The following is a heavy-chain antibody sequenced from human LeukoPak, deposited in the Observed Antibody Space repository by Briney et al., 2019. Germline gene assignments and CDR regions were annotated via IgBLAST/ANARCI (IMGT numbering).Heavy chain of an antibody. CDR2: IYHSGSA. CDR1: GGSISSGGYY. D-gene: IGHD6-6*01. CDR3: ARGIAARSNWFDP. Sequence: SETLSLTCTVSGGSISSGGYYWSWIRQPPGKGLEWIGYIYHSGSAYYNPSLKSRVTISVDRSKNQFSLKLSSVTAADTAVYYCARGIAARSNWFDPWGQRTLVTVSS. J-gene: IGHJ5*02. V-gene: IGHV4-30-2*01.